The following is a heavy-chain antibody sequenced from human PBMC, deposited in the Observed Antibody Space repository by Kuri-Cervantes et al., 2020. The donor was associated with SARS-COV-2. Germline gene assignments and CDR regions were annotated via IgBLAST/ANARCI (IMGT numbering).Heavy chain of an antibody. J-gene: IGHJ6*03. V-gene: IGHV1-69*01. CDR2: IIPIFGTA. Sequence: KISCKASGGTFSSYAISWVRQAPGQGLEWMGGIIPIFGTANYAQKFQGRVTITADESTSTAYMELSSLRSEDTAVYYCARGGWRRSYDSSGYHYYYMDVWGKGTTVTVSS. D-gene: IGHD3-22*01. CDR1: GGTFSSYA. CDR3: ARGGWRRSYDSSGYHYYYMDV.